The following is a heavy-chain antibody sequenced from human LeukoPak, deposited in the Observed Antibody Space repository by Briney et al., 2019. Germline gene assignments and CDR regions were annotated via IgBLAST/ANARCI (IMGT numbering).Heavy chain of an antibody. CDR3: ARAINDYSNYEVLTDNWFDP. J-gene: IGHJ5*02. CDR1: GGSISNYY. D-gene: IGHD4-11*01. Sequence: SETLSLTCTVSGGSISNYYWSWIRQPPGKGLEWIGYIYYSGSTNYNPSLKSRVTIPVDTSKNHFSLKLSSVTAADTAVYYCARAINDYSNYEVLTDNWFDPWGQGTLVTVSS. CDR2: IYYSGST. V-gene: IGHV4-59*01.